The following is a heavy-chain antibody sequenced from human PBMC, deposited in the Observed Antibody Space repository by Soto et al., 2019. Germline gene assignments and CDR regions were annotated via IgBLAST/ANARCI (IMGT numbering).Heavy chain of an antibody. V-gene: IGHV1-46*01. CDR2: INPSGGST. CDR3: AREGVYNSRPLHY. Sequence: ASVKVSCKASGYTFITYYMHWVRQAPGQGLEWMGIINPSGGSTSYAQKFQGRVTMTRDTSTSTVYMELSRLTSDDTALYYCAREGVYNSRPLHYWGQGTLVTVYS. CDR1: GYTFITYY. D-gene: IGHD2-21*02. J-gene: IGHJ4*02.